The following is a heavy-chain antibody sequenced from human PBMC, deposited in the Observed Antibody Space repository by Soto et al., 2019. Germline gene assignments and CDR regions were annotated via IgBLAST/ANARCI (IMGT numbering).Heavy chain of an antibody. CDR2: INPNSGGT. Sequence: AASVKVSCKASGYTFTGYYMHWVRQAPGQGLEWMGWINPNSGGTNYAQKFQGRVTMTRDTSISTAYMELSRLRSDDTAVYYCARKLGYCSSTSCYTDWFDPWGQGTLVTVSS. D-gene: IGHD2-2*02. J-gene: IGHJ5*02. CDR1: GYTFTGYY. V-gene: IGHV1-2*02. CDR3: ARKLGYCSSTSCYTDWFDP.